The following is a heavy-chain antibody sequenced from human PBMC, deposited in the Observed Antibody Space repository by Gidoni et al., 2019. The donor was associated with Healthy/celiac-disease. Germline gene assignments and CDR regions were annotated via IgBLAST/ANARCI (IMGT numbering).Heavy chain of an antibody. CDR1: GFTFSSYS. CDR2: ISSTSSYI. J-gene: IGHJ4*02. Sequence: VQLVESGGGLVKPGGSLRLSCSASGFTFSSYSMNWVRQAPGKGLEWVSSISSTSSYINYADSLKGRFTISRDNAKNSLYLQMNSLRAEDTAVYYCAVYAYDYWGQGTLVTVSS. V-gene: IGHV3-21*01. CDR3: AVYAYDY. D-gene: IGHD2-8*01.